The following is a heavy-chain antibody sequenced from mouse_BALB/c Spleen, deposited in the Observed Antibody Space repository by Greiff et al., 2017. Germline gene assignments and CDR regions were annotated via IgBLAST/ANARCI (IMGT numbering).Heavy chain of an antibody. V-gene: IGHV1S81*02. CDR3: ARDTTVVGPFAY. Sequence: QVQLQQSGAELVKPGASVKLSCKASGYTFTSYWMHWVKQRPGQGLEWIGEINPSNGRTNYNEKFKSKATLTVDKSSSTAYMQLSSLTSEDSAVYYCARDTTVVGPFAYWGQGTLVTVSA. CDR2: INPSNGRT. J-gene: IGHJ3*01. CDR1: GYTFTSYW. D-gene: IGHD1-1*01.